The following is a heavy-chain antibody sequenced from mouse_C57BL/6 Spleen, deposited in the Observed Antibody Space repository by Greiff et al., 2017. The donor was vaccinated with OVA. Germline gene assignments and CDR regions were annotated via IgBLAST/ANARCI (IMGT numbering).Heavy chain of an antibody. J-gene: IGHJ2*01. V-gene: IGHV1-76*01. D-gene: IGHD2-4*01. CDR3: ARSDYDGDY. CDR1: GYTFTDYY. Sequence: VQLQQSGAELVRPGASVKLSCKASGYTFTDYYINWVKQRPGQGLEWIARIYPGSGNTYYNEKFKGKATLTAEKSSSTAYMQLSSLTSEDSAVYFCARSDYDGDYWGQGTTLTVSS. CDR2: IYPGSGNT.